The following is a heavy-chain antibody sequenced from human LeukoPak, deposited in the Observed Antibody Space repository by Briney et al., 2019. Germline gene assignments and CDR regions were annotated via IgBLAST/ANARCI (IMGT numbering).Heavy chain of an antibody. D-gene: IGHD2-2*01. Sequence: SETLSLPCTVSGGSISSYYWTWIRQPPGKGLEWIGYIFYSGGSNYNPPLKSRVTISVDTSKIHFSLKLSSVTAADTAVYYCARLGSTFDIWGQGTMVTVSS. V-gene: IGHV4-59*08. CDR2: IFYSGGS. CDR3: ARLGSTFDI. CDR1: GGSISSYY. J-gene: IGHJ3*02.